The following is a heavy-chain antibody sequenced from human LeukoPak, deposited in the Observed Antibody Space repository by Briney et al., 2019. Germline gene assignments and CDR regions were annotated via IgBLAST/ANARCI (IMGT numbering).Heavy chain of an antibody. J-gene: IGHJ4*02. Sequence: SVKVSCKASGGTFSSYAISWVRQAPGQGLEWMGRIIPIFGTANYAQKFQGRVTITTDKSTSTAYMELSSLRSEDTAVYYCARGDGYNYFDYWGQGTLVTVSS. CDR3: ARGDGYNYFDY. V-gene: IGHV1-69*05. CDR1: GGTFSSYA. CDR2: IIPIFGTA. D-gene: IGHD5-24*01.